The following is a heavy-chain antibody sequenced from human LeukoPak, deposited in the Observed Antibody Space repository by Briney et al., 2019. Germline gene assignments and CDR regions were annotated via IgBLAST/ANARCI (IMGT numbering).Heavy chain of an antibody. Sequence: SETLSLTCTVSGYSISSSYYWSWIRQPPGKGLEWIGYIYYSGSTNYNPSLKSRVTISVDTSKNQFSLKLSSVTAADTAVYYCARLEGYSYGYGPGRFDYWGQGTLVTVSS. V-gene: IGHV4-59*08. CDR2: IYYSGST. D-gene: IGHD5-18*01. J-gene: IGHJ4*02. CDR1: GYSISSSYY. CDR3: ARLEGYSYGYGPGRFDY.